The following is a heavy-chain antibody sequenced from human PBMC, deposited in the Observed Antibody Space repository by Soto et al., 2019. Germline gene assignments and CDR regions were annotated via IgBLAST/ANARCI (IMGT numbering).Heavy chain of an antibody. J-gene: IGHJ4*02. CDR2: IYYSGST. CDR3: ASSTVSGFDY. Sequence: SATLSLTVTVSGAAISSYYWSWIRQPPGKGLEWIGYIYYSGSTNYNPSLKSRVTISVDTSKNQFSLKLSSVNAADTAVYYCASSTVSGFDYWGQGTLVTVSS. V-gene: IGHV4-59*01. CDR1: GAAISSYY. D-gene: IGHD4-17*01.